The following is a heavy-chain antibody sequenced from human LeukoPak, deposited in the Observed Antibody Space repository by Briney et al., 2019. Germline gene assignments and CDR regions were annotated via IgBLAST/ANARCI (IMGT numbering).Heavy chain of an antibody. CDR1: GYSFTSYW. CDR2: VYPGDSDT. D-gene: IGHD1-1*01. V-gene: IGHV5-51*01. Sequence: GESLKISCKGSGYSFTSYWIGWVRQMPGKGLEWMGIVYPGDSDTRYSPSFQGQVTISADKSISTAYLQWSSLKASDTAMYYCARTTGTTWDAFDIWGQGTMVTVSS. J-gene: IGHJ3*02. CDR3: ARTTGTTWDAFDI.